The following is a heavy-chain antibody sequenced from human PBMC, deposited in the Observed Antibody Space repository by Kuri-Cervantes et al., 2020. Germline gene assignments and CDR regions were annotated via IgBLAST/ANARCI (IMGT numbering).Heavy chain of an antibody. Sequence: GSLRLSCAVSGYSISNGYYWGWIRQPPGTGLEWIGTLYQSGSAYYNPSLKSRVTISVDTSKNQFSLKVNSVTAADTAVYYCARGRDYYGSGSYRLDYWGQGTLVTVSS. D-gene: IGHD3-10*01. CDR1: GYSISNGYY. J-gene: IGHJ4*02. CDR2: LYQSGSA. CDR3: ARGRDYYGSGSYRLDY. V-gene: IGHV4-38-2*01.